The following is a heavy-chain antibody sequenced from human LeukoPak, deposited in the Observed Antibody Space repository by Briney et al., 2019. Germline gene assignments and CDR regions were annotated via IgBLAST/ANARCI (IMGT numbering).Heavy chain of an antibody. Sequence: ASVKVSCKVSGYTLTELSMHWVRQAPGKGGECMGGFDPEDGETIYAQKFQGRVTMTEDTSTDTAYMELGRLRSEDTAVYYCATLRRIYDFWSGYYDLLDFDYWGQGTLVTVSS. CDR3: ATLRRIYDFWSGYYDLLDFDY. V-gene: IGHV1-24*01. CDR2: FDPEDGET. CDR1: GYTLTELS. J-gene: IGHJ4*02. D-gene: IGHD3-3*01.